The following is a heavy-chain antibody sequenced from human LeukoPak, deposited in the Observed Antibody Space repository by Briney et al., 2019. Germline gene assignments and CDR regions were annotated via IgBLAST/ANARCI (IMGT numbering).Heavy chain of an antibody. CDR3: ARAPSGWYASDF. V-gene: IGHV3-74*01. CDR1: GFTFSNYL. CDR2: INEGGSA. Sequence: GGSLRLSCAVSGFTFSNYLMHWVRQAPGKGLVWVSRINEGGSASYADSVKGRFTISRDNGKNTVYLQMSSLRAEDTAVYFCARAPSGWYASDFWGQGTLVTVSS. D-gene: IGHD6-19*01. J-gene: IGHJ4*02.